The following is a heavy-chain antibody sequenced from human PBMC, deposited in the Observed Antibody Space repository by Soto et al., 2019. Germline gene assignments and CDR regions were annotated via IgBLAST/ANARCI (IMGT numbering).Heavy chain of an antibody. D-gene: IGHD3-22*01. CDR1: GFRFPDYA. Sequence: GGSLRLSCAASGFRFPDYAVSWVRQAPGKGLEWVSTITGSGNSKYYADSVKGRFTISRDNSKNTLFLQMNSLRAEDTAIYYCAKVRQYDSSGYYRYFYYGMDVWGQGTTVTVSS. V-gene: IGHV3-23*01. CDR2: ITGSGNSK. CDR3: AKVRQYDSSGYYRYFYYGMDV. J-gene: IGHJ6*02.